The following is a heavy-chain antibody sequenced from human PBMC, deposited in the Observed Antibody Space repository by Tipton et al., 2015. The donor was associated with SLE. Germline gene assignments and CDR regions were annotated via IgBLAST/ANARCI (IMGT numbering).Heavy chain of an antibody. CDR3: ARDLGYYDSSGLNYFDY. D-gene: IGHD3-22*01. CDR2: IIPIFGTA. J-gene: IGHJ4*02. CDR1: GGTFSSYA. Sequence: SGPEVKKPGSSVKVSCKASGGTFSSYAISWVRQAPGQGLEWMGGIIPIFGTANYAQKFQGRVTMTTDTSTSTAYMELRSLRSDDTAVYYCARDLGYYDSSGLNYFDYWGQGTLVTVSS. V-gene: IGHV1-69*05.